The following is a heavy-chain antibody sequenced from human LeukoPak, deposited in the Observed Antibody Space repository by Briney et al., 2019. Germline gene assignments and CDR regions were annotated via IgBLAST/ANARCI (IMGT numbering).Heavy chain of an antibody. CDR1: GFTFSSYA. D-gene: IGHD6-19*01. V-gene: IGHV3-23*01. CDR2: ITISGGTT. J-gene: IGHJ4*02. CDR3: AKGPLIEVAGTTWDY. Sequence: PGGSLRLSCAASGFTFSSYAMGWVRQAPGKGLEWVSDITISGGTTHFYSDSAKGRFTISRDSSKNTLYLEMNSLRAEDTAVYYCAKGPLIEVAGTTWDYWGQGTLVTVSS.